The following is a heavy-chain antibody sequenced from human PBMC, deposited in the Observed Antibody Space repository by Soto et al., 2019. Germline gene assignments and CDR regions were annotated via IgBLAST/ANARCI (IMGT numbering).Heavy chain of an antibody. V-gene: IGHV3-48*04. CDR3: ARDSPNWNYSLSYYYYGMDV. D-gene: IGHD1-7*01. J-gene: IGHJ6*02. Sequence: GGSLRLSCAASGFTFSSYSMNWVRQAPGKGLEWVSYISSSSSTIYYADSVKGRFTISRDNAKNSLYLQMNSLRAEDTAVYYCARDSPNWNYSLSYYYYGMDVWGQGTTVTVSS. CDR2: ISSSSSTI. CDR1: GFTFSSYS.